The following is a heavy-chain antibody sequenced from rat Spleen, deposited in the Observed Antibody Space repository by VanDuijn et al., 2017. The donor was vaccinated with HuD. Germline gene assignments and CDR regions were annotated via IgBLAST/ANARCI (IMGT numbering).Heavy chain of an antibody. Sequence: EVQLAESGGGLVQPGRSLKLSCVASGFTFSNYYMAWVRQAPTKGLEWVASISIGGGNTYYRDSVKGRFTISRDNAKSTLYLQMNSLRSEDTATYYCTRANYTTITPGNWFAYWGQGTLVTVSS. D-gene: IGHD4-3*01. CDR1: GFTFSNYY. J-gene: IGHJ3*01. CDR3: TRANYTTITPGNWFAY. CDR2: ISIGGGNT. V-gene: IGHV5-25*01.